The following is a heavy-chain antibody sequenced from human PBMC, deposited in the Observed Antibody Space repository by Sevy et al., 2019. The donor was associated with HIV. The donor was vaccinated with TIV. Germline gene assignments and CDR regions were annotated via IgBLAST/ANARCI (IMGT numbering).Heavy chain of an antibody. CDR1: GFTFSSYW. V-gene: IGHV3-74*01. J-gene: IGHJ4*02. D-gene: IGHD3-22*01. CDR3: ARRVGSSGFYYLDY. CDR2: INSDGSST. Sequence: GGSLRLSCAASGFTFSSYWMHWVRQAPGKGLVWVSRINSDGSSTSYADSVKGRFTISRDNAKNTLYLQMNSLRAEDTAVYYCARRVGSSGFYYLDYWGQGTLVTVSS.